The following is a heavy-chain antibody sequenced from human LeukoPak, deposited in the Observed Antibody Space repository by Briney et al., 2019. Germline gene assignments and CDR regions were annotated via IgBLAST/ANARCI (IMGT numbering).Heavy chain of an antibody. CDR3: ARDYGSGHYGMDV. CDR1: GYTFTGYY. D-gene: IGHD3-10*01. V-gene: IGHV1-2*02. J-gene: IGHJ6*02. CDR2: INPNSGGT. Sequence: ASVKVSCKASGYTFTGYYMHWVRQAPGQGLEWMGWINPNSGGTNYAQSFQGRVTMTRDTSISTAYMELSRLRSDDTAVYYCARDYGSGHYGMDVWGQGTTVTVSS.